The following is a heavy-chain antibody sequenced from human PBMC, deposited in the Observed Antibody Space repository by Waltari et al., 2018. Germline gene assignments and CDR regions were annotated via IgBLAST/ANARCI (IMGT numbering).Heavy chain of an antibody. CDR2: ISGSGGGT. CDR3: AKDPEYSASWYDLDY. Sequence: EVQLLESGGALVQPGGSLRISCAASGFTFSNYAMSWVRQAPGKGLEWVAAISGSGGGTYYADSVKGRFTISRDNSKNTLFLEMNNLRVEDSAKYYCAKDPEYSASWYDLDYWGLGTVVTVSS. V-gene: IGHV3-23*01. J-gene: IGHJ4*02. CDR1: GFTFSNYA. D-gene: IGHD2-2*01.